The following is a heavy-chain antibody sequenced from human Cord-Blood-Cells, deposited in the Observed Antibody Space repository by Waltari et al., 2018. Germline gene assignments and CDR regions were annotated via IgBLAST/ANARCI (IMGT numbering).Heavy chain of an antibody. CDR1: GFPFSTYR. D-gene: IGHD6-13*01. CDR2: IRYDGSNK. CDR3: AKDHSAGSSSPFLH. V-gene: IGHV3-30*02. J-gene: IGHJ1*01. Sequence: QVQLVESGGGVVQPGGSLSLSFAASGFPFSTYRLHRFRPAPGKGLEWVAFIRYDGSNKYYADSVKGRFTISRDNSKNTLYLQMNSLRAEDTAVYYCAKDHSAGSSSPFLHWGQGTLVTVSS.